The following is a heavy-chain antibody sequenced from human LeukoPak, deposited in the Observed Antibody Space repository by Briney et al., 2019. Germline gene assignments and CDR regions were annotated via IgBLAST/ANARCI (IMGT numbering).Heavy chain of an antibody. Sequence: GGSLRLSCAASGXTSSSYWMHWVRHAPGKGLEWVSSINAGGGATYYADSVKGRFTISRDNSKNTLYLQMNSLRAEDTAVYYCARDRGGYCSGGSCPNDAFDIWGQGTMVTVSS. V-gene: IGHV3-23*01. CDR2: INAGGGAT. D-gene: IGHD2-15*01. CDR3: ARDRGGYCSGGSCPNDAFDI. J-gene: IGHJ3*02. CDR1: GXTSSSYW.